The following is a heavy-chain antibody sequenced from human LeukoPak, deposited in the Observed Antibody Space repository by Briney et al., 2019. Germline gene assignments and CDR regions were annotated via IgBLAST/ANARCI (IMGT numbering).Heavy chain of an antibody. CDR1: GGSISSSSYY. Sequence: SETLSLTCTVSGGSISSSSYYWGWIRQPPGKGLEWIGSIYYSGSTYYNPSLKSRVTISVDTSKNQFSLKLSSVTAADTAVYYCARQINSGYFDSSGFADYWGQGTLVTVSS. D-gene: IGHD3-22*01. CDR2: IYYSGST. V-gene: IGHV4-39*01. CDR3: ARQINSGYFDSSGFADY. J-gene: IGHJ4*02.